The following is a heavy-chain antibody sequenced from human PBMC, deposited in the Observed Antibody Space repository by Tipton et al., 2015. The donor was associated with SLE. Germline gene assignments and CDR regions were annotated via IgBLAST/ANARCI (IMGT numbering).Heavy chain of an antibody. J-gene: IGHJ3*02. D-gene: IGHD6-19*01. CDR2: INHSGST. CDR3: ASLRIAVAGHAFDI. CDR1: GGSFSGYY. Sequence: LRLSCAVYGGSFSGYYWSWIRQPPGKGLEWIGEINHSGSTNYNPSLKSRVTISVDTSKNQFSLKLSSVTAADTAVYYCASLRIAVAGHAFDIWGQGTMVTVSS. V-gene: IGHV4-34*01.